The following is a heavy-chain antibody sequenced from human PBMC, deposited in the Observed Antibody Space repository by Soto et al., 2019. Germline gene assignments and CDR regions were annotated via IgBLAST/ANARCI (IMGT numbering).Heavy chain of an antibody. CDR3: ARGVVSTGYFDY. J-gene: IGHJ4*02. D-gene: IGHD5-12*01. Sequence: GGSLRLSCAASGFTFSDHYMDWVRQAPGKGLEWVGRSRDKVHSHTTEYAASEKGRFTISRGDSESSLYLQMNSLKTEDTAVYYCARGVVSTGYFDYWGQGTLVTVS. CDR2: SRDKVHSHTT. CDR1: GFTFSDHY. V-gene: IGHV3-72*01.